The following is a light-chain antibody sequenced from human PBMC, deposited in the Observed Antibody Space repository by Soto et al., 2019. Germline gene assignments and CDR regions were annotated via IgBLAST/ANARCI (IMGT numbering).Light chain of an antibody. V-gene: IGKV3-15*01. Sequence: EIVMTQSPATLSVSPGERATLSCRASQTVNSNLAWYHQKPGQAPRLLIYAASTRATGIPDRFSGSGSGTEFTLTISRLEPEDFAVYYCQEYGSSRTFGLGTKVEIK. J-gene: IGKJ1*01. CDR3: QEYGSSRT. CDR2: AAS. CDR1: QTVNSN.